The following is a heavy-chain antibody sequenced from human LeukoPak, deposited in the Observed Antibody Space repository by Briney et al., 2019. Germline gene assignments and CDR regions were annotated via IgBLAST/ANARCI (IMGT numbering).Heavy chain of an antibody. Sequence: ASVKVSCKASGYTFTSYAMNWERQAPGQGLEWMGWINTNTGNPTYAQGFTGRFVFSLDTSVSTAYLQISSLKAEDTAVYYCARRGTKGYSYGEVDFDYWGQGTLVTVSS. V-gene: IGHV7-4-1*02. CDR3: ARRGTKGYSYGEVDFDY. CDR2: INTNTGNP. J-gene: IGHJ4*02. D-gene: IGHD5-18*01. CDR1: GYTFTSYA.